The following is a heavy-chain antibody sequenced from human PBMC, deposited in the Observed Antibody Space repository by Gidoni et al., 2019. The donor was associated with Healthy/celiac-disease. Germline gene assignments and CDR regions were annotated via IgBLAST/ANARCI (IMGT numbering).Heavy chain of an antibody. CDR2: IIPIVGTA. Sequence: QVQLVQSGAEVKKPGSSVKVSCKASGGRFSSHAISWVREAPGQGLEWMGGIIPIVGTANYAQKFQGRVTITADESTSTAYMELSSLRSEDTAVYYCARDRKDVLEWPHYFDYWGQGTLVTVSS. V-gene: IGHV1-69*01. J-gene: IGHJ4*02. CDR1: GGRFSSHA. CDR3: ARDRKDVLEWPHYFDY. D-gene: IGHD3-3*01.